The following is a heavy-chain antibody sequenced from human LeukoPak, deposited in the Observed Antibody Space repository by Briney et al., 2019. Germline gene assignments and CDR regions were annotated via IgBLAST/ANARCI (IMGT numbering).Heavy chain of an antibody. V-gene: IGHV4-39*07. J-gene: IGHJ4*02. CDR3: ARGQGWEPIDY. Sequence: SETLSLTCSVSGGSISNRTYYWGWIRQPPGKGLEWIGSVYYDGSTYYTASLKSRVTISVDKSKNQFSLKLSSVTAADTAVYYCARGQGWEPIDYWGQGTLVTVSS. D-gene: IGHD1-26*01. CDR1: GGSISNRTYY. CDR2: VYYDGST.